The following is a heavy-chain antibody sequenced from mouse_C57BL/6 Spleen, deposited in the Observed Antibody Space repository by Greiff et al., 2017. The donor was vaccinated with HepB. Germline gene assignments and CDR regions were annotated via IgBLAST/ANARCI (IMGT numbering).Heavy chain of an antibody. V-gene: IGHV5-6*01. D-gene: IGHD2-1*01. CDR2: ISSGGSYT. J-gene: IGHJ2*01. Sequence: EVQGVESGGDLVKPGGSLKLSCAASGFTFSSYGMSWVRQTPDKRLEWVATISSGGSYTYYPDSVKGRFTISRDNAKNTLYLQMSSLKSEDTAMYYCARHEGYYGNYVDYWGQGTTLTVSS. CDR3: ARHEGYYGNYVDY. CDR1: GFTFSSYG.